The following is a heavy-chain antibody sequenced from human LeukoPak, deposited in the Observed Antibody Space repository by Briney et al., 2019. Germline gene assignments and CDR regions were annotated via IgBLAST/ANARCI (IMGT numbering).Heavy chain of an antibody. CDR1: GFTFGNYG. V-gene: IGHV3-23*01. D-gene: IGHD6-19*01. J-gene: IGHJ4*02. CDR2: ISGSGGST. Sequence: PGGSLRLSCAASGFTFGNYGMSWVRQAPGKGLQWVSAISGSGGSTYYTDSVKGRFTISRDNSKNTLYLQMNSLRAEDTAVYYCAKPLVVSSGWIFDYWGQGTLVTVSS. CDR3: AKPLVVSSGWIFDY.